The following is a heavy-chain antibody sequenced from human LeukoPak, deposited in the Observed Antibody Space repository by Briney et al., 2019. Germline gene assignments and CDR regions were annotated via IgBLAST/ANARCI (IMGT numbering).Heavy chain of an antibody. CDR2: IKQDGSEK. CDR1: GFTFSSYW. Sequence: GGSLRLSCAASGFTFSSYWMSWVRQAPGKGLEWVANIKQDGSEKYYVDSVKGRFTISRDNAKNSLYLQMNSLRAEDTAAYYCARPTMNRKNPFYYYYYGMDVWGQGTTVTVSS. V-gene: IGHV3-7*01. D-gene: IGHD1/OR15-1a*01. CDR3: ARPTMNRKNPFYYYYYGMDV. J-gene: IGHJ6*02.